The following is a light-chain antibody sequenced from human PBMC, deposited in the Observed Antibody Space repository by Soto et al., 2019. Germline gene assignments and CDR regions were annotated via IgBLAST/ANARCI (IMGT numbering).Light chain of an antibody. CDR2: YDS. CDR3: QVWESSSDHVV. V-gene: IGLV3-21*01. CDR1: NIGSKS. Sequence: SYELTQPPSVSVAPGTTARITCGGNNIGSKSVHWYQQKPGQAPVLVIYYDSDQPSGIPERFSGSNSGNTATLTISRVEAGDEADYYCQVWESSSDHVVFGGGTQLTVL. J-gene: IGLJ2*01.